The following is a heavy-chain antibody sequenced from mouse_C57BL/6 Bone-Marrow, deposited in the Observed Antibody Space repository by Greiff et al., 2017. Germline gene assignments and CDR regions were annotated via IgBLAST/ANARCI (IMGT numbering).Heavy chain of an antibody. V-gene: IGHV2-9*01. Sequence: QVQLQQSGPGLVAPSQSLSITCTVSGFSLTSYGVAWVRQPPGKGLEWLGVIWGGGSTNYNSALMSRLSISKDNSKSQVFLKMNSLQTDDTAMYYCAKLWDYDGYYGWYFDVWGTGTTVTVSS. CDR1: GFSLTSYG. CDR2: IWGGGST. CDR3: AKLWDYDGYYGWYFDV. D-gene: IGHD2-3*01. J-gene: IGHJ1*03.